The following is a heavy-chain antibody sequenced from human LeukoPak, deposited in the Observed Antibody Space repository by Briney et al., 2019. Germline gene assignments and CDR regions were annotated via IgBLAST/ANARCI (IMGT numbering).Heavy chain of an antibody. CDR1: GFAFNNYA. D-gene: IGHD1-26*01. V-gene: IGHV3-23*01. CDR2: INDNGGQR. Sequence: GGSLRLSCAASGFAFNNYAMTWVRQAPGKGLEWVSNINDNGGQRHYTDSVKGRFTISRDNSKNTLFLQMDSLRAEDTAVYYCAKTQWKVGATDYFDYWGQGILVTVSS. CDR3: AKTQWKVGATDYFDY. J-gene: IGHJ4*02.